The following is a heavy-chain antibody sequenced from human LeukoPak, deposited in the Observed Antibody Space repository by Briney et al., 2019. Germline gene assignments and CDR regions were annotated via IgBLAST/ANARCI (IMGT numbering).Heavy chain of an antibody. D-gene: IGHD6-13*01. J-gene: IGHJ3*02. CDR2: ISSSSYI. CDR1: GFTFSSYS. V-gene: IGHV3-21*01. CDR3: ARGNIAAAGTKVAFDI. Sequence: GGSLRLSCAASGFTFSSYSMNWVRQAPGKGLEWVSSISSSSYIYYADSVKGRFTISRDNAKNSLYLQMDSLRAEDTAVYYCARGNIAAAGTKVAFDIWGQGTMVTVSS.